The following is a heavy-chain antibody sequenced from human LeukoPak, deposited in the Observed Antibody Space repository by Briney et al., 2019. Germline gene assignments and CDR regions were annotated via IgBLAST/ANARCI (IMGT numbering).Heavy chain of an antibody. Sequence: ASVKVSCKASGYTFTSYGISWVRQAPGQGLEWMGWISAYNGNTNYAQKLQGRVTMTTDTSTSTAYMELRSLRSDDTAVYYCATAMAYGSGSYSDYYYYGMDVWGQGTTVTVSS. CDR1: GYTFTSYG. D-gene: IGHD3-10*01. CDR2: ISAYNGNT. J-gene: IGHJ6*02. CDR3: ATAMAYGSGSYSDYYYYGMDV. V-gene: IGHV1-18*01.